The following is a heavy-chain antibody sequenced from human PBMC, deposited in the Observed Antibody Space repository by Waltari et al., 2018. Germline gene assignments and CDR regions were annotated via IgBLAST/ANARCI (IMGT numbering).Heavy chain of an antibody. J-gene: IGHJ6*02. CDR2: MSSTREII. V-gene: IGHV3-11*01. D-gene: IGHD3-22*01. CDR1: GFTFSDSS. Sequence: QVQLVESGGRFVKPGGSRRLSWAASGFTFSDSSMHWIRQVPGRGLEWVAYMSSTREIIDDADSVRGRFTISRDNARKSLYLDMNSLRAEDTAVYYCARAGFDHQSSGYGMDVWGQGTTVTVSS. CDR3: ARAGFDHQSSGYGMDV.